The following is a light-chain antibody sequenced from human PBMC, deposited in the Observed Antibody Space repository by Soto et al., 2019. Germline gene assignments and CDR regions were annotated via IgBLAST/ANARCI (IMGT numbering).Light chain of an antibody. Sequence: DIQMTQSPSSLSASVGDRVTITCRASQSITNYLNWYQQKPGKFPKLLIYAASSLQSGVPSRFSGSESGTDFTLSISSLQPEDFATYYCQQSYSTPWTFGQGTKVEIK. CDR3: QQSYSTPWT. J-gene: IGKJ1*01. CDR2: AAS. CDR1: QSITNY. V-gene: IGKV1-39*01.